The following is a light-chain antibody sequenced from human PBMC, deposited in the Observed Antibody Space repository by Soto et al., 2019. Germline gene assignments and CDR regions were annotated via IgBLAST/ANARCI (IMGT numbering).Light chain of an antibody. CDR2: EVS. CDR1: SSDVGGYNN. Sequence: QSVLTQPPSASGSPGQSVTISCTGTSSDVGGYNNVSWYQQHPGKAPKLMIYEVSKRPSGVPDRFSGSKSGNTASLTVSGLQAEDEADYYCSSYAGGNNLVFGGGTKVTVL. CDR3: SSYAGGNNLV. V-gene: IGLV2-8*01. J-gene: IGLJ3*02.